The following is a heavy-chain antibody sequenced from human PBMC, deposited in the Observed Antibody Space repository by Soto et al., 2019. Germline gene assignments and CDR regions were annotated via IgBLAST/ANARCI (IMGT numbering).Heavy chain of an antibody. Sequence: ASVKVSCKASGYTFTNYYMNWVRQAPGQGLQWMGVINPRGGTTRYAQKFQGRVTMTMDTSTSTVYMELSSLTSDDTAVYYCAKGGGKVAGRGSWFDPWGQGTLVTVSS. CDR1: GYTFTNYY. D-gene: IGHD6-19*01. CDR3: AKGGGKVAGRGSWFDP. CDR2: INPRGGTT. J-gene: IGHJ5*02. V-gene: IGHV1-46*01.